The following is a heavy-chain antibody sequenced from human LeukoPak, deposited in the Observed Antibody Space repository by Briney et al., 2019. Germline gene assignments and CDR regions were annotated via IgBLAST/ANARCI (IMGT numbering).Heavy chain of an antibody. Sequence: SETLSLTCTVSGGSINNYYWSWIRQPPGKGLEWIGYISYSGSTDYNPSLKSRVTISIDTSKNQFSLKLSSVTAADTAVYYCARDGRGYSYGLDYWGQGTLVTVSS. CDR1: GGSINNYY. J-gene: IGHJ4*02. V-gene: IGHV4-59*12. D-gene: IGHD5-18*01. CDR2: ISYSGST. CDR3: ARDGRGYSYGLDY.